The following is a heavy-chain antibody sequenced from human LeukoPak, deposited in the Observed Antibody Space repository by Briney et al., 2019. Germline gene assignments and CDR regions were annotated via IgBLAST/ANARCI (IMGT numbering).Heavy chain of an antibody. CDR3: ARGRGNDFDWLSQSWSGYYSYMDV. J-gene: IGHJ6*03. Sequence: SGGSLRLSSRGSGFNLCDYVVSWVRQAPGKGLEWGGFIRSEHFGGTTENAASVKVRFTISRDESKSIAYLQMNSLKTEDTAVYYCARGRGNDFDWLSQSWSGYYSYMDVWGKGTTVTISS. D-gene: IGHD3-9*01. V-gene: IGHV3-49*04. CDR2: IRSEHFGGTT. CDR1: GFNLCDYV.